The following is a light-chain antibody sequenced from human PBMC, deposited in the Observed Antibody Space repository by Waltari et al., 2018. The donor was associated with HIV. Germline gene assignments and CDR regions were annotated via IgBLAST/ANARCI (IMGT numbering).Light chain of an antibody. Sequence: LTQPPSASGTPGQRVTISCSGSSSNIGSYTVNWYQQLPGTAPKLLIYSNNQRPSGVPDRFSGSKSGTSASLAISGLQSEDEADYYCAAWDDSLNGWVFGGGTKLTVL. CDR3: AAWDDSLNGWV. CDR1: SSNIGSYT. CDR2: SNN. V-gene: IGLV1-44*01. J-gene: IGLJ3*02.